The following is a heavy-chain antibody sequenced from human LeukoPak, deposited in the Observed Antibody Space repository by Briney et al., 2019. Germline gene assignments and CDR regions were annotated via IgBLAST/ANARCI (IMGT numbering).Heavy chain of an antibody. J-gene: IGHJ1*01. Sequence: GSVKVSCKASGYTFTSYAMHWVRQAPGQRLEWMGWINAGNGNTKYSQKFQGRVTITRDTSASTAYMELSSLRSEDTAVYYCARGPRDGSGSSYFQHWGQGTLVTVSS. CDR3: ARGPRDGSGSSYFQH. CDR2: INAGNGNT. D-gene: IGHD3-10*01. CDR1: GYTFTSYA. V-gene: IGHV1-3*01.